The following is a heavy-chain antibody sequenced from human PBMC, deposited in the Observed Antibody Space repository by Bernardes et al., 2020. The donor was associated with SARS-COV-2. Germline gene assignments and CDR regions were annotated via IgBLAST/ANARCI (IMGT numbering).Heavy chain of an antibody. CDR3: ARVDFSNLYYFDY. Sequence: GSLRLSCAASGFTFSSYTMNWVRQAPGKGLEWISSISTSSSYISYSDSVRGRFTISRDNAKTSVSLQMNSLRAEDTAVYYCARVDFSNLYYFDYWGQGTPVTVSS. D-gene: IGHD4-4*01. CDR1: GFTFSSYT. CDR2: ISTSSSYI. J-gene: IGHJ4*02. V-gene: IGHV3-21*06.